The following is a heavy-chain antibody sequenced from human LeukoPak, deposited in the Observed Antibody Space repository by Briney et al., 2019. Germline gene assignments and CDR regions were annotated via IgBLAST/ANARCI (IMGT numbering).Heavy chain of an antibody. J-gene: IGHJ4*02. D-gene: IGHD6-13*01. CDR3: AKDNVPIAAAGFDY. V-gene: IGHV3-9*01. CDR1: GFTFDDYA. CDR2: ISWNSGSI. Sequence: PGGSLRLSCAASGFTFDDYAMHWVRQAPGKGLEWVSGISWNSGSIGYADSVKGRFTISRDNAKNSLYLQMNSLRAEDTALYYCAKDNVPIAAAGFDYWGQGTLVTVSS.